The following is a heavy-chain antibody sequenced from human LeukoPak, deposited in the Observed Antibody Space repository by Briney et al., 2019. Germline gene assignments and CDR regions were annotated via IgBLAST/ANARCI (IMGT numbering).Heavy chain of an antibody. CDR2: ITGSGDST. J-gene: IGHJ4*02. CDR1: GSTFSIYA. Sequence: GESLRLSCAASGSTFSIYAMSWVRQAPGKGLEWVSAITGSGDSTYYADSVRGRFSFSRDNSKNTLYLQMNNLRAEDTAVYYCAKKYGSGSYYFDYWGQGTLVTVSS. CDR3: AKKYGSGSYYFDY. D-gene: IGHD3-10*01. V-gene: IGHV3-23*01.